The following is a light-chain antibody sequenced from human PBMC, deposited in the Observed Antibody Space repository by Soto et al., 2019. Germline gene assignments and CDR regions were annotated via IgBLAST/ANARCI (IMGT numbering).Light chain of an antibody. CDR1: SSDVGGYNY. V-gene: IGLV2-14*01. Sequence: QSVLTQPASVSGSPGQSITISCTGTSSDVGGYNYVSWYQQHPGKAPKLMIYDVSSRPSGVSNRFSGAKSGNTASLTISGLHTEDEADYSCSSYTSSSTPYVFGPGTKVIVL. CDR2: DVS. CDR3: SSYTSSSTPYV. J-gene: IGLJ1*01.